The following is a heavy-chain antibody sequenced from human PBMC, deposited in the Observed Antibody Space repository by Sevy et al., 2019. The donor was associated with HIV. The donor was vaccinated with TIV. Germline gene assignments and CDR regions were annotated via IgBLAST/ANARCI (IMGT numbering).Heavy chain of an antibody. V-gene: IGHV3-30-3*01. CDR3: ARFPPQRAFDF. Sequence: GGSLRLSCEAFGFAFSDYAMHWVRQVPGKGLEWLAVVSYDGSNTSYADSVKGRFTVSRDNSKNPLYLQMNSLRRDDTAVFYCARFPPQRAFDFWGQGTTVTVSS. CDR1: GFAFSDYA. J-gene: IGHJ3*01. CDR2: VSYDGSNT.